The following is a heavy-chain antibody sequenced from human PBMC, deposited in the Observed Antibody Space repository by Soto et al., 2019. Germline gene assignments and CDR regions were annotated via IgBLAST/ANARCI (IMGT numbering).Heavy chain of an antibody. CDR2: INAGNGNT. CDR1: GYSFTSYA. Sequence: ASVKVSCKASGYSFTSYAIHWMRQAPGQRLEWIGWINAGNGNTKAPQKFQGRVTFTRDTSASTVYMEVSSLRSEDTAVYYCARAAYYYESSGYYPGDYWGQGTLVTVSS. V-gene: IGHV1-3*01. J-gene: IGHJ4*02. D-gene: IGHD3-22*01. CDR3: ARAAYYYESSGYYPGDY.